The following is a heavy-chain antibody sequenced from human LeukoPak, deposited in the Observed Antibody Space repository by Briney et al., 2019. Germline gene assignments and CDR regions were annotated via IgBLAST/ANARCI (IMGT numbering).Heavy chain of an antibody. D-gene: IGHD6-13*01. CDR2: INHSGST. CDR3: ARRYSSSWYWYFDL. CDR1: GGSFSGYY. J-gene: IGHJ2*01. Sequence: PSETLSLTCAVYGGSFSGYYWSWIRQPPGKGLEWIGEINHSGSTNYNPSLKSRVTISVDTSKNQFSLKLSSVTAADTAVYYCARRYSSSWYWYFDLWGRGTLVTVSS. V-gene: IGHV4-34*01.